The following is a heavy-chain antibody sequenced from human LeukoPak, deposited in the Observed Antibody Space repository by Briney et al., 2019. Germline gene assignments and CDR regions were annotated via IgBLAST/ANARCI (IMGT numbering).Heavy chain of an antibody. D-gene: IGHD3-3*01. Sequence: ASVKVSCKASGYTFTSCDINWVRQATGQGLEWMGWMNPNSGNTGYAQKFQGRVTMTRNTSISTAYMELSSLRSEDTAVYYCARGRGITIFGVVSLDYWGQGTLVTVSS. CDR2: MNPNSGNT. CDR1: GYTFTSCD. V-gene: IGHV1-8*01. CDR3: ARGRGITIFGVVSLDY. J-gene: IGHJ4*02.